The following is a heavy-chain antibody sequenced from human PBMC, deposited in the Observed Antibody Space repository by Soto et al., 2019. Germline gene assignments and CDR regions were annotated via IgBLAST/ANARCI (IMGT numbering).Heavy chain of an antibody. J-gene: IGHJ3*01. D-gene: IGHD3-3*01. CDR1: GGTFSTYI. CDR3: ARDRITTRGDAFDL. V-gene: IGHV1-69*08. CDR2: IIPIPDIT. Sequence: QVQLVQSGAEVRKPGSSVKVSCKAPGGTFSTYIISWVRQAPGQGLEWMGRIIPIPDITNYAQKFQGRVTVTADRSTSTAYMELTSLKSEDTAVYYCARDRITTRGDAFDLSGQGTMVTVSS.